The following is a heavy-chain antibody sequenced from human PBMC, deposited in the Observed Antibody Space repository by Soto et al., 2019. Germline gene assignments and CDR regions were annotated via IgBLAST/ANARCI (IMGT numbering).Heavy chain of an antibody. D-gene: IGHD3-3*01. CDR1: GGTISSSSFY. Sequence: AETLSLTCTVSGGTISSSSFYWGWIRHPPGKGLEWIGSIYYRLRTYYNPSLKSRVTISVDKSKNQFSVKMRYVTDTDKAVYYCASRVVTIFGVVTRDDAFDMWVQGT. V-gene: IGHV4-39*01. J-gene: IGHJ3*02. CDR3: ASRVVTIFGVVTRDDAFDM. CDR2: IYYRLRT.